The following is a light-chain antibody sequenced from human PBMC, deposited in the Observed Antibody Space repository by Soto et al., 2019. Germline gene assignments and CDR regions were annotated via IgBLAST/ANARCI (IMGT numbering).Light chain of an antibody. Sequence: DIQMTQSPSSLSASVGDRVTITCRASQSISNFLNWYQQKPGKAPTLLIYAASSLQSGVPSRFSGSGSGTDFTLTISSLQPEDFAIYHCQQTYSALLTFGGGTKVEIK. J-gene: IGKJ4*01. V-gene: IGKV1-39*01. CDR1: QSISNF. CDR2: AAS. CDR3: QQTYSALLT.